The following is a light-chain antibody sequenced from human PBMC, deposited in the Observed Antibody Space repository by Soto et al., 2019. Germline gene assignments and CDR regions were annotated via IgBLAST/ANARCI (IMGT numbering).Light chain of an antibody. J-gene: IGLJ3*02. CDR1: TGAVTSGHY. Sequence: QSVVTQEPSLTVSPGGTVTLTCGSSTGAVTSGHYPYWFQQKPGQAPRTLIFETSNKHSWTPARFSGSLLGGKAALTLSGAQPEDEDEYYCLLSYSNSRRVFGGGTKLTVL. V-gene: IGLV7-46*01. CDR3: LLSYSNSRRV. CDR2: ETS.